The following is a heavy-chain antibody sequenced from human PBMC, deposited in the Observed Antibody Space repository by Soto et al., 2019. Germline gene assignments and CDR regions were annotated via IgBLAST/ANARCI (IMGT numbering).Heavy chain of an antibody. V-gene: IGHV4-34*01. CDR1: GGSFSGYY. CDR3: ARHRPITGTTFWFDP. J-gene: IGHJ5*02. D-gene: IGHD1-7*01. Sequence: QVQLQQWGAGLLKPSETLSLTCAVYGGSFSGYYWSWIRQPPGKGLEWIGEINHSGSTNYNPSLKSRVTISVDTSKNQFSLKLSSATAADTAVYYCARHRPITGTTFWFDPWGQGTLVTVSS. CDR2: INHSGST.